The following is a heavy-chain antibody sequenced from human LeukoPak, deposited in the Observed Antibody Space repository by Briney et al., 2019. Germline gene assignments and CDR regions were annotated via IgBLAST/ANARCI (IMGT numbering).Heavy chain of an antibody. CDR2: IKQDGSEK. J-gene: IGHJ4*02. D-gene: IGHD6-19*01. Sequence: GGSLRLSCAASGFTFSSYWMSWVRQAPGKGLEWVANIKQDGSEKYYVDSVKGRFTTSSDNAENSLYLQMNSLRAEDTALYYCAKGRGWYSPDYWGQGTLVTVSS. V-gene: IGHV3-7*03. CDR3: AKGRGWYSPDY. CDR1: GFTFSSYW.